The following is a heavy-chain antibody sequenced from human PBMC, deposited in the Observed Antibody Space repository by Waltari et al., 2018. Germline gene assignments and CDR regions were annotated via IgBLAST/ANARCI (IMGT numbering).Heavy chain of an antibody. CDR2: IYYSGST. V-gene: IGHV4-59*01. D-gene: IGHD3-3*01. J-gene: IGHJ3*02. Sequence: QVQLQESGPGLVKPSETLSLTCTVSGGAISSYYWSWIRQPPGKVLEWFGYIYYSGSTNYNPSLKSRVTISVDTSKNQFSLKLSSVTAADTAVYYCARDLAPDNYDFWSGYYRGDAFDIWGQGTMVTVSS. CDR3: ARDLAPDNYDFWSGYYRGDAFDI. CDR1: GGAISSYY.